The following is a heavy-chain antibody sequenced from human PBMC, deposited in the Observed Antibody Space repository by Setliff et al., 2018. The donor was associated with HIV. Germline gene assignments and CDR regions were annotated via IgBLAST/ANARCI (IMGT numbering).Heavy chain of an antibody. CDR1: GYTFINYG. J-gene: IGHJ5*02. D-gene: IGHD3-3*02. CDR2: IGADSGDT. Sequence: ASVKVSCKAFGYTFINYGISWVRQAPGQGLEWMGWIGADSGDTNYAQKFQGRVTMTTDTSTSTAYMELSSLRSDDTAMYYCARDWEPAVSIDCFDPWGQGTLVTVSS. CDR3: ARDWEPAVSIDCFDP. V-gene: IGHV1-18*01.